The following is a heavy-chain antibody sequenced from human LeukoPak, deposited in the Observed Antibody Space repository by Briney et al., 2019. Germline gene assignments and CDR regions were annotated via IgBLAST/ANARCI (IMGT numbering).Heavy chain of an antibody. V-gene: IGHV3-48*04. J-gene: IGHJ4*02. D-gene: IGHD2-21*02. CDR3: ARDLEGGKVYCGGDCYSSLGY. CDR1: GFTFSSYS. CDR2: ISSSSSTI. Sequence: PGGSLRLSCAASGFTFSSYSMNWVRQAPGKGLEWVSYISSSSSTIYYADSVKGRFTISRDNAKNTLYLQMNSLRAEDTAVYYCARDLEGGKVYCGGDCYSSLGYWGQGTLVTVSS.